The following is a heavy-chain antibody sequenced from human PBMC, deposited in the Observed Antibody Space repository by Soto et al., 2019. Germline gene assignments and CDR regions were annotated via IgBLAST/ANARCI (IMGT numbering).Heavy chain of an antibody. D-gene: IGHD5-18*01. CDR3: ASNQKGPYTGMDV. J-gene: IGHJ6*02. V-gene: IGHV1-3*01. Sequence: ASVKVSCKASGYIFTNYDMHWVRQAPGQRLEWMGRIIGGNGDAKYSQKFQDRVTFTRDTSASTAYMDLSSLTSEDTAVYYCASNQKGPYTGMDVWGQGTTVNVSS. CDR2: IIGGNGDA. CDR1: GYIFTNYD.